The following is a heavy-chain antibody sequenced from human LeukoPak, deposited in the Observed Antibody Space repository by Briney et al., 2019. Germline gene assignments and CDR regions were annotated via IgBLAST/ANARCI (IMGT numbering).Heavy chain of an antibody. Sequence: GGSLRLSCVASGFSVSNNYVSWVRQAPGKGLEWVSAISGSGLTTYYADPVKGRFTISRDNSENTLYLQMNSLKPEDTAVYYCARDPHDILRWANAFDIWGQGTMVTVSS. CDR1: GFSVSNNY. J-gene: IGHJ3*02. CDR3: ARDPHDILRWANAFDI. V-gene: IGHV3-23*01. D-gene: IGHD3-9*01. CDR2: ISGSGLTT.